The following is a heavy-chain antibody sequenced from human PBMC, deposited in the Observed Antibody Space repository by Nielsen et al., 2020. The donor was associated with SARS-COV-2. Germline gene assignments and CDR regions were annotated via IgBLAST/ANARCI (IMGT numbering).Heavy chain of an antibody. J-gene: IGHJ6*02. D-gene: IGHD7-27*01. V-gene: IGHV3-30-3*01. Sequence: GGSLRLSCAASGFTFSSYAMHWVRQAPGKGLAWVAVISYDGSNKYYADSVKGRFTISRDNSKNTLYLQMNSLRAEDTAVYYCARANWGNYYYGMDVWGQGTTVTVSS. CDR3: ARANWGNYYYGMDV. CDR1: GFTFSSYA. CDR2: ISYDGSNK.